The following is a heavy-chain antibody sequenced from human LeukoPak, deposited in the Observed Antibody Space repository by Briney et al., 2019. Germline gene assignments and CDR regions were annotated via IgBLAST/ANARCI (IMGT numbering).Heavy chain of an antibody. D-gene: IGHD1-1*01. V-gene: IGHV1-69*13. J-gene: IGHJ6*03. Sequence: GASVKVSCKASGYTFTSYYMHWVRQAPGQGLEWMGGIIPIFGTANYAQKFQGRVTITADESTSTAYMELSSLRSEDTAVYYCARDRGERRAPIYYYMDVWGKGTTVTVSS. CDR2: IIPIFGTA. CDR1: GYTFTSYY. CDR3: ARDRGERRAPIYYYMDV.